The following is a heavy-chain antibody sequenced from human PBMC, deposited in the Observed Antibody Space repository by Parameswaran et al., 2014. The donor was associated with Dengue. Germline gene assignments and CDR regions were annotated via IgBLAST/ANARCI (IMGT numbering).Heavy chain of an antibody. V-gene: IGHV1-18*01. CDR2: ISAYNGNT. D-gene: IGHD2-2*01. J-gene: IGHJ4*02. CDR3: ARDFLRGPVVAAANTDY. Sequence: SWVRQAPGQGLEWMGWISAYNGNTHYVEKLRGRVTMTADTSTSTAYMELRSLRFDDTAVYYCARDFLRGPVVAAANTDYWGQGTLVTVSS.